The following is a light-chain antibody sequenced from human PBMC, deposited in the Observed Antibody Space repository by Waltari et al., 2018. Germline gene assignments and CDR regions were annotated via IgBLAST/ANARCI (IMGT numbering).Light chain of an antibody. CDR2: DAS. CDR3: QKYGSLPAT. CDR1: QSISKY. Sequence: EIMLTQSPRTLSFSLGERASISCRASQSISKYLAWYQHKPGQAPRLLIYDASSRATGIPDRFSGSGSGTDFSLTISRLEPEDFAVYYCQKYGSLPATFGQGTKVEIK. V-gene: IGKV3-20*01. J-gene: IGKJ1*01.